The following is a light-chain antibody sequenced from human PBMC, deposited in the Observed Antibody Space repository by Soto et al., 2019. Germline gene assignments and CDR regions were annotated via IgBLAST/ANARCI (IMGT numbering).Light chain of an antibody. Sequence: EIVMSQSPATLSVSPGERATLSCRASQSVRNNLAWYQQRPGQAPRLLMYGASTRPSGIPARFTGGGSGTDFTLTITRLQSEDFAVYYCQQYDSYMYAFGQGTKVEI. J-gene: IGKJ2*01. V-gene: IGKV3-15*01. CDR1: QSVRNN. CDR3: QQYDSYMYA. CDR2: GAS.